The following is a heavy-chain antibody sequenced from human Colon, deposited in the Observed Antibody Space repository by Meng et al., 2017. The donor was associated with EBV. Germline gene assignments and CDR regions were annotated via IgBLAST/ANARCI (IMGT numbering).Heavy chain of an antibody. V-gene: IGHV4-30-4*01. J-gene: IGHJ4*02. CDR1: GGSINSGDYY. CDR3: ARNYYFDY. CDR2: IYYTGST. Sequence: QGRLQVSGPGLVKPSQTLSLTSTVSGGSINSGDYYWSWIRQPPGKGLEWIGYIYYTGSTYYNPSLKSRVTISMDTSKNQFSLRLSSVTAADTAVYYCARNYYFDYWGQGTLVTVSS.